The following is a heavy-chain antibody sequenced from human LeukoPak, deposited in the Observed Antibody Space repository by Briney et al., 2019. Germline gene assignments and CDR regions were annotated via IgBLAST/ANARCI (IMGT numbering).Heavy chain of an antibody. CDR1: GFSFSSYE. J-gene: IGHJ3*02. CDR2: ISSSGSTI. D-gene: IGHD3-3*01. V-gene: IGHV3-48*03. CDR3: ARDPLPTGGYDFWSGYYTVNAFDI. Sequence: SGGSLRLSCAASGFSFSSYEMIWVRQAPGKGLEWVSYISSSGSTIYYADSVKGRFTISRDNAKNSLYLQMNSLRAEDTAVYYCARDPLPTGGYDFWSGYYTVNAFDIWGQGTMVTVSS.